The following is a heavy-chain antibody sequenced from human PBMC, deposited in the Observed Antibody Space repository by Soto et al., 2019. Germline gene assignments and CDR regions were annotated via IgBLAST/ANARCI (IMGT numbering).Heavy chain of an antibody. Sequence: QVQLVQSGAEVKKPGASVKVSCKVSGNTVTELSIHWVRQAPGKGLEWMGGFAPEHGETISAQKFQGRVTMTEDTSTDTAYMELSSLRSEDTAVYYCATDLGDSNQRIYYYYGMDVWGQGTTVTVSS. CDR2: FAPEHGET. D-gene: IGHD4-4*01. CDR3: ATDLGDSNQRIYYYYGMDV. J-gene: IGHJ6*02. V-gene: IGHV1-24*01. CDR1: GNTVTELS.